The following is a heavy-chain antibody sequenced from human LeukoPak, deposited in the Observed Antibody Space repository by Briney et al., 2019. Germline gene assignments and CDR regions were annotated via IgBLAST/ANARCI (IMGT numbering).Heavy chain of an antibody. D-gene: IGHD6-13*01. CDR1: GGSISSYY. CDR3: ARGMAAAGPFDY. V-gene: IGHV4-4*07. CDR2: IYTNGST. Sequence: SETLSLTCTVSGGSISSYYWSWIRQPAGKGLKWIGRIYTNGSTNYNPSLKSRVTISVDTSKNQFSLKLSSVTAADTAVYYCARGMAAAGPFDYWGQRTLVTVSS. J-gene: IGHJ4*02.